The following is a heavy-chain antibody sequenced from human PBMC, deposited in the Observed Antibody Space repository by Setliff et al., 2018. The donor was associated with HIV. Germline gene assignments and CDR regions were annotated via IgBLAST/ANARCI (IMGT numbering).Heavy chain of an antibody. D-gene: IGHD2-2*01. CDR2: INQERTT. CDR1: RGSFSHYY. Sequence: SETLSLTCAVYRGSFSHYYWTWIRQSPGKGLEWIAEINQERTTFYNPSLKSRVTMSLDTSRNEVSLGLSSVTAADTGVYYCAKHRVPAAGPDFDYWGQGSLVTVSS. CDR3: AKHRVPAAGPDFDY. J-gene: IGHJ4*02. V-gene: IGHV4-34*01.